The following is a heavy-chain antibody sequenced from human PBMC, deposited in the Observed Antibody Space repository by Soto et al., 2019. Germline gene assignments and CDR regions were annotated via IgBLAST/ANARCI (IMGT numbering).Heavy chain of an antibody. CDR3: ARYPTRYYYDSSGLAPD. V-gene: IGHV4-31*03. CDR2: IYYSGST. J-gene: IGHJ4*02. Sequence: ASETLSLTCTVSGGSISSGGYYWSWIRQHPGKGLEWIGYIYYSGSTYYNPSLKSRVTISVDTSKNQFSLKLSSVTAADTAVYYCARYPTRYYYDSSGLAPDWGQGTLVTVSS. CDR1: GGSISSGGYY. D-gene: IGHD3-22*01.